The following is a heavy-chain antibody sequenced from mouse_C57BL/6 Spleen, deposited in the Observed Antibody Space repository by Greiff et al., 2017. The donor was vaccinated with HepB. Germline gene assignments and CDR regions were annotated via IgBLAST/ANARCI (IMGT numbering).Heavy chain of an antibody. Sequence: QVQLKESGPGLVAPSQSLSITCTVSGFSLTSYGVHRVRQPPGKGLEWLVVIWSDGSTTYNSALKSRLSISKDNSKSQVFLKMNSLQTDDTAMYYCARHVYSNYDYYAMDYWGQGTSVTVSS. CDR3: ARHVYSNYDYYAMDY. J-gene: IGHJ4*01. V-gene: IGHV2-6-1*01. D-gene: IGHD2-5*01. CDR2: IWSDGST. CDR1: GFSLTSYG.